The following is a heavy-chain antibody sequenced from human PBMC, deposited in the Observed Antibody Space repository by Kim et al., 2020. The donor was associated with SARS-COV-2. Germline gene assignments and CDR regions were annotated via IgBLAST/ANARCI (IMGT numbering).Heavy chain of an antibody. V-gene: IGHV4-34*01. CDR2: INHSGST. Sequence: QPPGKGLEWIGQINHSGSTNYNPSLKSRVTILVDTSKNQFSLKLSSVTAADTAVYYCARGSFHQGPIGLPPGALLQEHLWG. D-gene: IGHD1-26*01. CDR3: ARGSFHQGPIGLPPGALLQEHL. J-gene: IGHJ6*01.